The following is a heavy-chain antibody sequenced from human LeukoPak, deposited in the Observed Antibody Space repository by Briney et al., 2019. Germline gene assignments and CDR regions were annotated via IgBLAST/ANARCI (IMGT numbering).Heavy chain of an antibody. CDR3: LQYDSGST. Sequence: GGSLRLSCAASGFTFSTYGMHWVRQAPGKGLEWVANIKKDGSDKYYVDSVKGRFTVSRDDTKNSLYLQMNSLSAEDTAVYYCLQYDSGSTWGQGTLVTVSS. CDR1: GFTFSTYG. D-gene: IGHD3-10*01. V-gene: IGHV3-7*01. J-gene: IGHJ5*02. CDR2: IKKDGSDK.